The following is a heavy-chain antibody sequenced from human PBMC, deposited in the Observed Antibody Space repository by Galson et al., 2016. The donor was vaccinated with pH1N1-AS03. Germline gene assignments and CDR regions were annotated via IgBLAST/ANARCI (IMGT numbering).Heavy chain of an antibody. D-gene: IGHD1-26*01. V-gene: IGHV3-74*01. CDR3: VREQGGSDDY. Sequence: LRLSCAASGFTFSSSWMHWVRQAPGKGLVWVSHINTDGSTTRHADSVKGRFTISRDNAKNTLYLQMNSLRAEDTAVYFCVREQGGSDDYWGQGTLVTVSS. CDR2: INTDGSTT. J-gene: IGHJ4*02. CDR1: GFTFSSSW.